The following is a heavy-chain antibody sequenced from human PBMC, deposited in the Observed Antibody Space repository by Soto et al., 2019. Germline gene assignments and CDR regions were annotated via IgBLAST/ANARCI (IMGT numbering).Heavy chain of an antibody. CDR1: GGTFSSYA. D-gene: IGHD3-22*01. Sequence: QVQLVQSGAEVKKPGSSVKVSCKASGGTFSSYAISWVRQAPGQGLEWMGGIIPIFGTANYAQKFQGRVTITADESTGTAYMELSSLRSEDTAVYYCARGYYDSSGYYPENYYFDYWGQGTLVTVSS. CDR2: IIPIFGTA. V-gene: IGHV1-69*01. J-gene: IGHJ4*02. CDR3: ARGYYDSSGYYPENYYFDY.